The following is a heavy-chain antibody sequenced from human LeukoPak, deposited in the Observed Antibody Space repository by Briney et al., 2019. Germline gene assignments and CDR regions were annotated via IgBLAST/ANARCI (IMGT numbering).Heavy chain of an antibody. V-gene: IGHV4-31*03. D-gene: IGHD1-26*01. CDR3: AREGARTARRFDP. CDR1: GGSISSGGYY. CDR2: IYYSGST. J-gene: IGHJ5*02. Sequence: SQTLSLTCTVSGGSISSGGYYWSWIRQHPGKGLEWIGYIYYSGSTYYNPSLKSRVTISVDTSKNQFSLKLSSVTAADTAVYYCAREGARTARRFDPWGQGTLVTVSS.